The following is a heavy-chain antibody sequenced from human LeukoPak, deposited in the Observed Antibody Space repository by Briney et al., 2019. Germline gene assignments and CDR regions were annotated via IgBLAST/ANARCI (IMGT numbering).Heavy chain of an antibody. D-gene: IGHD3-22*01. Sequence: PGGSLRLSCAASGFTFSNFAMSWVRQAPGKGLEWVSGISASGNSPYYADSVKGRFTISRDNSKNTLYLQMNSLRAEDTAVYYCAKWLRYYYDSSGYYTAGFDYWGQGTLVTVSS. CDR3: AKWLRYYYDSSGYYTAGFDY. V-gene: IGHV3-23*01. CDR1: GFTFSNFA. J-gene: IGHJ4*02. CDR2: ISASGNSP.